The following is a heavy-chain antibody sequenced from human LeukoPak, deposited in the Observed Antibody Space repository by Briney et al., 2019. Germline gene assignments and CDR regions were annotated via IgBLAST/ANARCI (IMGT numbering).Heavy chain of an antibody. Sequence: GGGLGLSFGAPGFHFSSGMHWGRQGPGKGVGGVGVISYDGNHKYYGDSVKGRFTISRDNSRNTLYLQMDSLKTEDTAVYYCARVGSMIVVTGYYGMDVWGQGTTVTVSS. V-gene: IGHV3-30*03. CDR1: GFHFSSG. CDR2: ISYDGNHK. CDR3: ARVGSMIVVTGYYGMDV. J-gene: IGHJ6*02. D-gene: IGHD3-22*01.